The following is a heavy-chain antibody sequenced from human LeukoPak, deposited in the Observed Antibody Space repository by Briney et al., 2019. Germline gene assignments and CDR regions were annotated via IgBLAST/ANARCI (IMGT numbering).Heavy chain of an antibody. V-gene: IGHV3-48*01. CDR3: AKEGPPGIAVDYYYYGMDV. J-gene: IGHJ6*02. D-gene: IGHD6-19*01. CDR1: GFTLSSHG. Sequence: GGSLRLSCAASGFTLSSHGMNWVRQAPGKGLEWVSYINIGSTTKYYADSVKGRFTISRDNSKNTLYLQMNSLRAEDTAVYYCAKEGPPGIAVDYYYYGMDVWGQGTTVTVSS. CDR2: INIGSTTK.